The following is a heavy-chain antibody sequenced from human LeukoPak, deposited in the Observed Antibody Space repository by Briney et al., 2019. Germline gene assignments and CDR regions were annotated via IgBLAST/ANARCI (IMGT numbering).Heavy chain of an antibody. D-gene: IGHD5-12*01. Sequence: GGSLRLSCAASGFMFNTYSMNWVRQAPGKGLEWVSHITSGSITIYYADSVKGRFTISRDNAKNSLYLEMNSLRVEDTAVYYCARTYGGYDFFDYWGQGTLVTVSS. CDR1: GFMFNTYS. J-gene: IGHJ4*02. CDR3: ARTYGGYDFFDY. CDR2: ITSGSITI. V-gene: IGHV3-48*04.